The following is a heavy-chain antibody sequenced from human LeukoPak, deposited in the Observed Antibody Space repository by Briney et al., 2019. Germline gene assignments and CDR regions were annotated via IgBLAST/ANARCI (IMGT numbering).Heavy chain of an antibody. CDR3: ARGLVFDWLSRPKYYFDY. V-gene: IGHV4-34*01. J-gene: IGHJ4*02. D-gene: IGHD3-9*01. CDR2: INHSGST. Sequence: PSVTLSLTCAVYGGSFSGCYWSWIRQPPGKGLEWIGEINHSGSTNYNPSLKSRVTISVDTSKNQFSLKLSSVTAADTAVYYCARGLVFDWLSRPKYYFDYWGQGTLVTVSS. CDR1: GGSFSGCY.